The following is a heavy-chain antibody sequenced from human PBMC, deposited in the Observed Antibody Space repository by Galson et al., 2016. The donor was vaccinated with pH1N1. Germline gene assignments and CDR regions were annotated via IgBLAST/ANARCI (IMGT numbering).Heavy chain of an antibody. V-gene: IGHV3-21*01. CDR2: ITGNSRYT. Sequence: SLRLSCAASGFTFSTYSINWVRQAPGKGLEWVSSITGNSRYTFYADSVKGRSTISRDNAKNSLYLHMNSLRADDTAVYYCARKGLPDYWGQGTLVTVSS. CDR1: GFTFSTYS. D-gene: IGHD4-11*01. J-gene: IGHJ4*02. CDR3: ARKGLPDY.